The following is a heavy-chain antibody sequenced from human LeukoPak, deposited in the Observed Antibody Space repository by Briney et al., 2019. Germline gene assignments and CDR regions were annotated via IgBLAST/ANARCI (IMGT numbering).Heavy chain of an antibody. D-gene: IGHD1-26*01. CDR1: GFTVSSNY. Sequence: GGSLRLSCAASGFTVSSNYMSWFRQAPGKGLEWVGFIRSKAYGGTTEYAASVKGRFTISRDDSKSIAYLQMNSLKTEDTAVYYCTRDLKAHSGSYYVGYWGQGTLVTVSS. CDR2: IRSKAYGGTT. CDR3: TRDLKAHSGSYYVGY. V-gene: IGHV3-49*03. J-gene: IGHJ4*02.